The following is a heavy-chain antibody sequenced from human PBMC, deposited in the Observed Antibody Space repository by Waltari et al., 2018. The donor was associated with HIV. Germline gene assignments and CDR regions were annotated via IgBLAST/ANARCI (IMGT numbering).Heavy chain of an antibody. V-gene: IGHV2-5*02. CDR1: GFSLSTHGVG. CDR2: IFWDDDK. J-gene: IGHJ5*01. CDR3: AHRRSNSWFDY. Sequence: QITLKESGPTLVKPTQTPTLTCTFSGFSLSTHGVGVGWIRQPPGKALEWLALIFWDDDKLYSPSLKNRITITKDTSKNQVVFTMTNMDPVDTATYYCAHRRSNSWFDYWGQGTLVTVSS.